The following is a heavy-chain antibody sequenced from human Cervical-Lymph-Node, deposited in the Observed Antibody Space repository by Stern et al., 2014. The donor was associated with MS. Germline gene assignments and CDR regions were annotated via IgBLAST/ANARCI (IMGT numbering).Heavy chain of an antibody. V-gene: IGHV3-30-3*01. Sequence: DQLVESGGGVVQPGRALRLSCAASGFNFSSYAMQWVRQAPGQGLEWVAVISYDGSKAYDTESVKGRFTVTRDNSKNTLFLQVSSLRPEDTAEYYCASDLVWFGELDWGAMDVWGHGTTVTVSS. CDR2: ISYDGSKA. D-gene: IGHD3-10*01. CDR1: GFNFSSYA. CDR3: ASDLVWFGELDWGAMDV. J-gene: IGHJ6*02.